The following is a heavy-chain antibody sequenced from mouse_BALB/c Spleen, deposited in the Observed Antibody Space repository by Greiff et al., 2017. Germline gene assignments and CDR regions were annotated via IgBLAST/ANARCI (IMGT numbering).Heavy chain of an antibody. CDR1: GFTFSSYT. Sequence: EVQLVESGGGLVKPGGSLKLSCAASGFTFSSYTMSWVRQTPEKRLEWVATISSGGGNTYYPDSVKGRFTISRDNAKNNLYLQMSSLRSEDTALYYCARSPLYGNYGGLYAMDYWGQGTSVTVSS. V-gene: IGHV5-9*03. CDR3: ARSPLYGNYGGLYAMDY. CDR2: ISSGGGNT. D-gene: IGHD2-1*01. J-gene: IGHJ4*01.